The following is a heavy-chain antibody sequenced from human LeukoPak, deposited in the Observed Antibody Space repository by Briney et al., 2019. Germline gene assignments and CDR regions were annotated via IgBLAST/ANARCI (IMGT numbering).Heavy chain of an antibody. CDR2: ISGSGGST. CDR3: AREVMGVAVTGTIDY. D-gene: IGHD6-19*01. J-gene: IGHJ4*02. CDR1: GFTFSSYA. Sequence: GGSLRLSCAASGFTFSSYAMSWVRQAPGKGLEWVSAISGSGGSTYYADSVKGRFTISRDDSKNTLYLQMNSLRAEDTAVYYCAREVMGVAVTGTIDYWGQGTLVTVSS. V-gene: IGHV3-23*01.